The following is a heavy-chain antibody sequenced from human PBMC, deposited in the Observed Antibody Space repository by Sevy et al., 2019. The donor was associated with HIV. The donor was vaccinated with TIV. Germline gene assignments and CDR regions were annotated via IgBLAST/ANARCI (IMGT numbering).Heavy chain of an antibody. D-gene: IGHD3-22*01. V-gene: IGHV1-8*01. J-gene: IGHJ6*02. CDR3: ARAGDYYDSSGYYTYYGMDV. CDR1: RYTFTSYD. Sequence: ASVKVSCKASRYTFTSYDINWVRQATGQGLEWMGWMNPNSGNTGYAQKFQGRVTMTRNTSISTAYMELSSLRSEDTAVYYCARAGDYYDSSGYYTYYGMDVWGQGTTVTVSS. CDR2: MNPNSGNT.